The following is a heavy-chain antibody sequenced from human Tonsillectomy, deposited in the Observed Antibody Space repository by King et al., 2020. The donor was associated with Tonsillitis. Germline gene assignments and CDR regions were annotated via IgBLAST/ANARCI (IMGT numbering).Heavy chain of an antibody. J-gene: IGHJ4*02. CDR1: GYSISSGYY. CDR3: AGGYRSGWTDGGVHFDY. D-gene: IGHD6-19*01. CDR2: NYHRGST. Sequence: VQLQESGPGLVKPSETLSLTCTVSGYSISSGYYWGWIRPPPGKGLEWIGSNYHRGSTYNNPSIKSRVTISVTTSKNQFSLKLSSVTAADTAVYYCAGGYRSGWTDGGVHFDYWGQGTLVTVSS. V-gene: IGHV4-38-2*02.